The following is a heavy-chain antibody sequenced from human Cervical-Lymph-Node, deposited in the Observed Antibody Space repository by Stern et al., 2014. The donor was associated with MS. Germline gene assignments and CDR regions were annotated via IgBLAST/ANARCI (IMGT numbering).Heavy chain of an antibody. Sequence: QVQLQESGPGLVKPSQTLSLTCSVSGGPISGGGYYWSWVRPHPGKGLEGTGHIYYSGSTAYNPSLRSRVTIAVDTSKNQFSLRLTSMTAADAAVYFCAREGLNTVPYFDHWGQGTRVTVSS. CDR2: IYYSGST. D-gene: IGHD4-17*01. J-gene: IGHJ4*02. CDR3: AREGLNTVPYFDH. CDR1: GGPISGGGYY. V-gene: IGHV4-31*03.